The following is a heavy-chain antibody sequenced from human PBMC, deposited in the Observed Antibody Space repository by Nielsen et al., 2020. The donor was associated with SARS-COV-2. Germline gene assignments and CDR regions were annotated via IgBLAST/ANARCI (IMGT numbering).Heavy chain of an antibody. V-gene: IGHV3-23*01. J-gene: IGHJ4*02. CDR3: ARGRITMIVVVITTYYFDY. CDR1: GFTFSSYA. CDR2: ISGSGGST. D-gene: IGHD3-22*01. Sequence: GGSLRLSCAASGFTFSSYAMSWVRQAPGKGLEWVSAISGSGGSTYYADSVKGRFTISRDNSKNTLYLQMNSLRAEDTAVYYCARGRITMIVVVITTYYFDYWGQGTLVTVSS.